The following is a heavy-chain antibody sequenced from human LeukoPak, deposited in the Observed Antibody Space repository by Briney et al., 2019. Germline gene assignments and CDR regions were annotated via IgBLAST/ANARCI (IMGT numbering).Heavy chain of an antibody. J-gene: IGHJ4*02. CDR1: GFTFSSYG. CDR3: AKDGQWLVNYFDY. CDR2: ISYDGSNK. V-gene: IGHV3-30*18. Sequence: GGSLRLSCAASGFTFSSYGMHWVRQAPGKGLEWVAVISYDGSNKYYADSVKGRFTISRDNSKNTLYLQMNSLRAEDTAVYYCAKDGQWLVNYFDYWGQGTLVTVSS. D-gene: IGHD6-19*01.